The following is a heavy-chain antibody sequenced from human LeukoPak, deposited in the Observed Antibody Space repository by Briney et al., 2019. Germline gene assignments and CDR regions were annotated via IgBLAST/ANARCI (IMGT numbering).Heavy chain of an antibody. CDR1: GYIFTKYG. Sequence: GASVTVSCTASGYIFTKYGVSWVRQAPGQGLEWVAQSSRYNGDTNYAHKFQGRVTLTTDTSTSTVFMELRNLNPDDTAVYYCARDPSNTSGRNLLFDHWGQGTLVTVSS. CDR2: SSRYNGDT. J-gene: IGHJ4*02. V-gene: IGHV1-18*01. CDR3: ARDPSNTSGRNLLFDH. D-gene: IGHD6-19*01.